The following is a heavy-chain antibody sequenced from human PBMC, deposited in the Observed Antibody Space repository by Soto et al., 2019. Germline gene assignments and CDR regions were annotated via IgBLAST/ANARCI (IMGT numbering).Heavy chain of an antibody. Sequence: VASVKVSCKASGGTFSSYAISWVRQAPGQGLEWMGGTIPIFGTANYAQKFQGRVTITADESTSTAYMELSSLRSEDTAVYYCARDSSNCSGGSCYYYYGMDVWGQGTTVTVSS. D-gene: IGHD2-15*01. CDR3: ARDSSNCSGGSCYYYYGMDV. CDR1: GGTFSSYA. J-gene: IGHJ6*02. CDR2: TIPIFGTA. V-gene: IGHV1-69*13.